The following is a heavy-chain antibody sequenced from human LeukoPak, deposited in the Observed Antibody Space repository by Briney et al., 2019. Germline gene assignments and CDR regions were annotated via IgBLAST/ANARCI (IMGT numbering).Heavy chain of an antibody. Sequence: ASVKVSCKASGGTFSSYAISWVRQAPGQGLEWMGGIIPIFGTANYAQKFQGRVTITTDESTSTAYMELSSLRSEDTAVYYCAVGGYSSSSGGRWFDPWGQGTLVTVSS. J-gene: IGHJ5*02. CDR3: AVGGYSSSSGGRWFDP. CDR1: GGTFSSYA. V-gene: IGHV1-69*05. D-gene: IGHD6-6*01. CDR2: IIPIFGTA.